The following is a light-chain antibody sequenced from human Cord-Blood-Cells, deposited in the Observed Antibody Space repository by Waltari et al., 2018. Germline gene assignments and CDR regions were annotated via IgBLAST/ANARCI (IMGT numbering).Light chain of an antibody. Sequence: VGDRVTITCRASQSISSWLAWYQQKPGKAPKLLIYDASSLESGVPSRFSGSGSGTEFTLTISSLQPDDFATYYCQQYNSYTWTFGQGTKVEIK. V-gene: IGKV1-5*01. CDR1: QSISSW. CDR2: DAS. CDR3: QQYNSYTWT. J-gene: IGKJ1*01.